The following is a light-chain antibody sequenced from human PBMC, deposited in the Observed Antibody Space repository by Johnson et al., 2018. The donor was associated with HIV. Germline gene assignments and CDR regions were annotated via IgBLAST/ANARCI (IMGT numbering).Light chain of an antibody. CDR2: DNN. Sequence: QSVLTQPPSVSAAPGQKVTISCSGSSSNIGNNYVSWYQQIPGTAPKLLIYDNNKRPSGIPDRFSGSKSGTSATLGITGLQTGDEADYYCGTWDGSLRAGFFGTGNKVTVL. CDR3: GTWDGSLRAGF. J-gene: IGLJ1*01. CDR1: SSNIGNNY. V-gene: IGLV1-51*01.